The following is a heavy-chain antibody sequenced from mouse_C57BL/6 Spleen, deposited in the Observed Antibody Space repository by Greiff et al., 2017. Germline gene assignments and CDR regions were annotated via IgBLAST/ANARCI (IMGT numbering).Heavy chain of an antibody. CDR3: ARERYYAMDY. V-gene: IGHV3-1*01. CDR2: ISYSGST. Sequence: EVKLEESGPGMVKPSQSLSLTCTVTGYSITSGYDWHWIRHFPENKLEWMGNISYSGSTNYNPSLKSRISITLDTSKNHFFLKLNSVTTEYTATYYCARERYYAMDYWGQGTSVTVSS. CDR1: GYSITSGYD. J-gene: IGHJ4*01.